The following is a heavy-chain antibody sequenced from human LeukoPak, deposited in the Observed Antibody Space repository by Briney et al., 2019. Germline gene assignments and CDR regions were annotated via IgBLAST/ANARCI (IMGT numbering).Heavy chain of an antibody. CDR1: GYSFTSYW. CDR2: IYPGDSHT. CDR3: ARGYCSGGSCYSVFAFDI. D-gene: IGHD2-15*01. V-gene: IGHV5-51*01. Sequence: PGESLKISCKGSGYSFTSYWIGWVRQMPGKGLEWMGIIYPGDSHTRYSPSFQGQVTISADKSISTAYLQWSSLKASDTAMYYCARGYCSGGSCYSVFAFDIWGQGTMVTVSS. J-gene: IGHJ3*02.